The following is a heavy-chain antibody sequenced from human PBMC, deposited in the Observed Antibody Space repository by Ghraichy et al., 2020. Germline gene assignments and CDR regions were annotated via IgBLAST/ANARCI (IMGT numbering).Heavy chain of an antibody. V-gene: IGHV4-4*07. CDR3: ARGDGGYFGLGV. D-gene: IGHD3-16*01. CDR2: IYFNGNT. J-gene: IGHJ6*02. CDR1: GGSVSGYY. Sequence: SETLSLTCTVSGGSVSGYYWSWIRQPAGKALEWIGRIYFNGNTNYNPYIQSRDTMSMDTSRDRFSLILTSLTAADTAIYYCARGDGGYFGLGVWGPGTTVIVSS.